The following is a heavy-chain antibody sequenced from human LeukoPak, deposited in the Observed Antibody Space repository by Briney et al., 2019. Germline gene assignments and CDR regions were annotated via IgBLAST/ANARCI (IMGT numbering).Heavy chain of an antibody. Sequence: SVKVSCKASGGTFSSYAISWVRQAPGQGLEWMGRIIPIFGTANYEQKFQGRVTITTDESTSTAYMELSSLRSEDTAVYYCATPGIAAAGIGFGFDYWGQGTLVTVSS. CDR2: IIPIFGTA. CDR1: GGTFSSYA. CDR3: ATPGIAAAGIGFGFDY. J-gene: IGHJ4*02. V-gene: IGHV1-69*05. D-gene: IGHD6-13*01.